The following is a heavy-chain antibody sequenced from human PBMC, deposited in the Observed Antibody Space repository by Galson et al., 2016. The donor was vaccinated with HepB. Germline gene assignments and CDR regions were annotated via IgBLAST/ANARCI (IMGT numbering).Heavy chain of an antibody. D-gene: IGHD5-12*01. CDR2: IFDGGDT. CDR3: VGIPVTKWLRDY. Sequence: SLRLSCAASGFSVSVNYMMWVRQAPGKGLERVSVIFDGGDTYYADAVKGRFTISRDISKNTVYLQMNSLRPEDTAVYYCVGIPVTKWLRDYWGQGTLVTASS. J-gene: IGHJ4*02. V-gene: IGHV3-53*01. CDR1: GFSVSVNY.